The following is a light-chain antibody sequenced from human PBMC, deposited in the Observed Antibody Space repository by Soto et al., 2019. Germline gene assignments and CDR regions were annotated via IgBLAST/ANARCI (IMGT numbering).Light chain of an antibody. CDR1: QSVSSSY. J-gene: IGKJ3*01. Sequence: EIVLTQSPGTLSLSPGERATLSCRASQSVSSSYLAWYQQKPGQAPRLLIYGASSRATGITDRFSGSGSGTDFTLTISRLEPEDFAVYYCQQYGSSPLFTFCPGTKVDI. V-gene: IGKV3-20*01. CDR3: QQYGSSPLFT. CDR2: GAS.